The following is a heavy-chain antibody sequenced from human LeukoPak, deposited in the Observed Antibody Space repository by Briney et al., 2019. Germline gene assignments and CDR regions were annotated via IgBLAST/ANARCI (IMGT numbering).Heavy chain of an antibody. V-gene: IGHV3-21*04. D-gene: IGHD2-2*01. CDR3: ARIFRYQLVDYYALDV. J-gene: IGHJ6*02. CDR1: GFTFSDYA. CDR2: ISSSSAYI. Sequence: GGSLRLSCAASGFTFSDYAMDWVRQAPGEGLEWVSAISSSSAYIYHADSVKGRFTISRDNAKNSVSLQMNSLRAEDTAVYYCARIFRYQLVDYYALDVWGQGTTVTVSS.